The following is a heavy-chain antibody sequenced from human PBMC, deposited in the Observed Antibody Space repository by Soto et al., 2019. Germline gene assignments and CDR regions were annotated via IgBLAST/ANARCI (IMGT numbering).Heavy chain of an antibody. D-gene: IGHD2-8*01. CDR1: RFTFSSYS. CDR3: AREMVYAPHFDY. CDR2: ISSSSSYI. J-gene: IGHJ4*02. V-gene: IGHV3-21*01. Sequence: GGSLRLSCAASRFTFSSYSMNWVRQAPGKGLEWVSSISSSSSYIYYADSVKGRFTISRDNAKNSLYLQMNSLRAEDTAVYYCAREMVYAPHFDYWGQGTLVTVSS.